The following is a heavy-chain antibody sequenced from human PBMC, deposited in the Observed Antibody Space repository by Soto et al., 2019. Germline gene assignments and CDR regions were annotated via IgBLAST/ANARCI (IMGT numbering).Heavy chain of an antibody. V-gene: IGHV1-3*05. CDR3: ARGLDYRRGYFDS. CDR2: INAGNGDT. D-gene: IGHD4-17*01. J-gene: IGHJ4*02. CDR1: EYTFLNYG. Sequence: QVQLVQSGAEEKKPGASVKVSCKASEYTFLNYGMHWLRQAPGQRLEWMGWINAGNGDTKYSQRFQGRVTITRDTSATTAFMELSSLSSEDTAVYYCARGLDYRRGYFDSWGQGTLVTVSS.